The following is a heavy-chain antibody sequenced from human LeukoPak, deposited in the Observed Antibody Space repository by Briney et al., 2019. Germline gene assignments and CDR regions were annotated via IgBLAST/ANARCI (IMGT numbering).Heavy chain of an antibody. CDR2: ISSSSSTI. J-gene: IGHJ5*02. D-gene: IGHD1-26*01. CDR3: AKDKGRQWELLDWFDP. Sequence: PGGSLRLSCAASGFTFSSYSMNWVRQAPGKGLEWVSYISSSSSTIYYADSVKGRFTISRDNSKNTLYLQMNSPRAEDTAVYYCAKDKGRQWELLDWFDPWGQGTLVTVSS. V-gene: IGHV3-48*01. CDR1: GFTFSSYS.